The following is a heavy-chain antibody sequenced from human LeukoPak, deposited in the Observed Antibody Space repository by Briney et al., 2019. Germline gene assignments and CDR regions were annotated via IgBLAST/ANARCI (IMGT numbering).Heavy chain of an antibody. V-gene: IGHV4-4*07. CDR1: GGSISSYY. CDR3: ARDLQKQLRYYYYYMDV. Sequence: SETLSLTCTVSGGSISSYYWSWIRQPAGKGLEWIGRIYTSGSTNYNPSLKSRVTMSVDTSKNQFSLKLSSVTAADTAVYYCARDLQKQLRYYYYYMDVWGKGTTVTVS. D-gene: IGHD1-1*01. J-gene: IGHJ6*03. CDR2: IYTSGST.